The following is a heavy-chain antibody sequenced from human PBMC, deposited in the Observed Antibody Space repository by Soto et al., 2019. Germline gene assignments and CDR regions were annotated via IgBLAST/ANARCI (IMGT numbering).Heavy chain of an antibody. D-gene: IGHD3-22*01. CDR3: ARDPYYYDSSGYRH. CDR1: GYTFTSYG. CDR2: ISAYNGNT. J-gene: IGHJ1*01. V-gene: IGHV1-18*01. Sequence: GASVKVSCKASGYTFTSYGISWVRQAPGQGLEWMGWISAYNGNTNYAQKLQGRVTMTTDTSTSTAYMELRSLRSDDTAVYYCARDPYYYDSSGYRHWGQGTLVTVSS.